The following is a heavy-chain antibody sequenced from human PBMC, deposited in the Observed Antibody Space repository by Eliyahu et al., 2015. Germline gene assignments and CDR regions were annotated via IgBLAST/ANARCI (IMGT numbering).Heavy chain of an antibody. CDR1: GXTXXSYX. D-gene: IGHD6-19*01. CDR3: ARDRAGMLSSGWGGAFDI. Sequence: EVQLVESGGGLVKPGGSLRLSCAAXGXTXXSYXMNXVRQAPGKGLEWXSSISSSSSYIYYADSVKGRFTISRDNAKNSLYLQMNSLRAEDTAVYYCARDRAGMLSSGWGGAFDIWGQGTMVTVSS. CDR2: ISSSSSYI. J-gene: IGHJ3*02. V-gene: IGHV3-21*01.